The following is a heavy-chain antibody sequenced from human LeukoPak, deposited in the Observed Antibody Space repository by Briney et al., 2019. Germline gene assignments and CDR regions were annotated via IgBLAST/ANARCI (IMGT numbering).Heavy chain of an antibody. V-gene: IGHV4-34*01. CDR3: ARGGGSSGYYFDY. CDR2: INHSGST. Sequence: SETLSLTCAVYGGSSSGYYWSWIRQPPGKGLEWIGEINHSGSTNYNPSLKSRLTISVDTSKNQFSLNLNSLTAADTAIYYCARGGGSSGYYFDYWGQGSLVTVSS. J-gene: IGHJ4*02. D-gene: IGHD3-22*01. CDR1: GGSSSGYY.